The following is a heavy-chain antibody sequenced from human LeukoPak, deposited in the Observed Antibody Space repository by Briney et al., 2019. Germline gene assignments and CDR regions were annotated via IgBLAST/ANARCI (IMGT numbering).Heavy chain of an antibody. D-gene: IGHD3-10*01. CDR2: MNPNSGNT. Sequence: GASVKVSCKASGYTFTSYGISWARQAPGQGLEWMGWMNPNSGNTGYAQKFQGRVTMTRNTSISTAYMELSSLRSEDTAVYYCARGPIYGSGSFFKLWGQGTLVTVSS. J-gene: IGHJ4*02. CDR1: GYTFTSYG. V-gene: IGHV1-8*02. CDR3: ARGPIYGSGSFFKL.